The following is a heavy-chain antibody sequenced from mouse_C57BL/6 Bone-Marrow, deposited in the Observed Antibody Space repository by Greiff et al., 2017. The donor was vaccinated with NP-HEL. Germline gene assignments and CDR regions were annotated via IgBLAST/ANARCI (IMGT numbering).Heavy chain of an antibody. CDR1: GFSLSTFGMG. CDR3: ARKDYSNYEEAWFAD. Sequence: QVTLKESGPGILQPSQTLSLTCSFSGFSLSTFGMGVGWIRQPSGMGLEWLAHIWWDDDKYYNTALKSRLTISKDTSKNQVFLKIANVDTADTATYYCARKDYSNYEEAWFADWGQGTLVTVSA. D-gene: IGHD2-5*01. V-gene: IGHV8-8*01. CDR2: IWWDDDK. J-gene: IGHJ3*01.